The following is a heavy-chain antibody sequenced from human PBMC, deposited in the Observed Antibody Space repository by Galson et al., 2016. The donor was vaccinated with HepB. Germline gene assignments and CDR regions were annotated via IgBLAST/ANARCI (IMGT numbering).Heavy chain of an antibody. CDR2: INPDSGGT. Sequence: SVKVSCKASGYTFTGYDYYIHWVRQAPGQGLEWMGWINPDSGGTKFPQKFQDRVTLTRDTSISTAYMELSRLKPDDTALYYCARVSPSHIDISTGYYGPIDYWGQGTLVTVSS. V-gene: IGHV1-2*02. D-gene: IGHD3-9*01. J-gene: IGHJ4*02. CDR3: ARVSPSHIDISTGYYGPIDY. CDR1: GYTFTGYDYY.